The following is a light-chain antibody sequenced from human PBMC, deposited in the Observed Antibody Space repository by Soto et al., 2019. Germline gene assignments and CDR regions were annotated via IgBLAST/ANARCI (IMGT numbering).Light chain of an antibody. Sequence: QSALTQPASVSGSPGQSITISCTGTSSDVGRYNLVSWYQQHPGKAPKLMIYEGSKRPSGVSNRFSGSKSGNTASLTISGLQAEDEADYYCCSYAGSSISYVFGTGTKLTVL. J-gene: IGLJ1*01. CDR1: SSDVGRYNL. V-gene: IGLV2-23*01. CDR3: CSYAGSSISYV. CDR2: EGS.